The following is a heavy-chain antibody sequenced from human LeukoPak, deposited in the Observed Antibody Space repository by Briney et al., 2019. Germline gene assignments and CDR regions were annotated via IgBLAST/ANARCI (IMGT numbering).Heavy chain of an antibody. D-gene: IGHD3-9*01. CDR3: ARDTPYFDWLQNDY. Sequence: GGSLRLSCAVSGFTFSTYWMSWVRQAPGKGLEWVANIKQDGSEKYYVNSVKGRFTISRDNAKNSLYLQMNSLRAEDTAVYCCARDTPYFDWLQNDYWGQGTPVTVSS. CDR2: IKQDGSEK. J-gene: IGHJ4*02. V-gene: IGHV3-7*01. CDR1: GFTFSTYW.